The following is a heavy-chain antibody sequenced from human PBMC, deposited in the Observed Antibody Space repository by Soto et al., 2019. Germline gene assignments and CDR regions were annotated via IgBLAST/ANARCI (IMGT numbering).Heavy chain of an antibody. CDR1: GFTFSSYE. Sequence: EVQLVESGGGLVQPGGSLRLSCAASGFTFSSYEMNWVRQAPGRGLEWVSYISGSSGYTGYADSVKGRFTISRDNAKNSLYLQMNSLRVEDTAVYYCARDRGGYGPPDVWGQGTTVTVSS. CDR2: ISGSSGYT. V-gene: IGHV3-48*03. J-gene: IGHJ6*02. CDR3: ARDRGGYGPPDV. D-gene: IGHD3-10*01.